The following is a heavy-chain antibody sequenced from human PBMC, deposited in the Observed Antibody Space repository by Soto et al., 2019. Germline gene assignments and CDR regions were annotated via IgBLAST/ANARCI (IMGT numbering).Heavy chain of an antibody. CDR3: ARGRIVVVVAATPIDAFDI. J-gene: IGHJ3*02. CDR2: INHSGST. CDR1: GGSFSGYY. D-gene: IGHD2-15*01. V-gene: IGHV4-34*01. Sequence: SETLSLTCAVYGGSFSGYYWSWIRQPPGKGLEWIGEINHSGSTNYNPSLKSRVTISVDTSKNHFSLKLSSVTAADTAVYYCARGRIVVVVAATPIDAFDIWGQGTMVTVSS.